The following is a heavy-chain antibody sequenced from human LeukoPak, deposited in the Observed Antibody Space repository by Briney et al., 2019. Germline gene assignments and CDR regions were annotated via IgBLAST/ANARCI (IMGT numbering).Heavy chain of an antibody. D-gene: IGHD1-1*01. Sequence: PSETLSLTCTVSGDSISHYYWSWIRQPPGKGLEWIGYIYYSGSTNYNPSLQSRVSISVDTSKNQFSLKVRSVTAADTAVYYCARAGTTVVFSLFDYWGQGTLVTVSS. V-gene: IGHV4-59*01. CDR3: ARAGTTVVFSLFDY. J-gene: IGHJ4*02. CDR1: GDSISHYY. CDR2: IYYSGST.